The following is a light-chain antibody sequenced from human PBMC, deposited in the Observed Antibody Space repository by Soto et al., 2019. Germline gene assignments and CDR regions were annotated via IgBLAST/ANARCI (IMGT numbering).Light chain of an antibody. CDR2: RDN. J-gene: IGLJ2*01. V-gene: IGLV1-47*01. CDR1: SSNIGNNH. Sequence: QSVLTQSPSASGTPGQRVTISCSGSSSNIGNNHVYWYQQLPGTAPKLLIYRDNQRPSGVPDRFSGSRSGTSASLAISGLRFEDEADYHCAAWDGSLSGVVFGGGTKLTVL. CDR3: AAWDGSLSGVV.